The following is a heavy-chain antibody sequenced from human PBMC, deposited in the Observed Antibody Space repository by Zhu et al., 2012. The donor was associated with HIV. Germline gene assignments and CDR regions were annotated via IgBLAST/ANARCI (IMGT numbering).Heavy chain of an antibody. CDR2: IYHSGST. CDR3: ARSSPYCSGGSCYYY. J-gene: IGHJ4*02. D-gene: IGHD2-15*01. CDR1: GYSISSGYY. V-gene: IGHV4-38-2*01. Sequence: QVQLQESGPGLVKPSETLSLTCAVSGYSISSGYYWGWIRQPPGKGLEWIGSIYHSGSTYYNPSLKSRVTISVDTSKNQFSLKLSSVTAADTAVYYCARSSPYCSGGSCYYYWGQGTLGHRLL.